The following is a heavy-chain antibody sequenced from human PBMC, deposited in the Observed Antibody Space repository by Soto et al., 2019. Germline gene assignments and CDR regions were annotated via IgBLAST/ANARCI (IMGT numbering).Heavy chain of an antibody. V-gene: IGHV1-69*13. CDR1: GGTFSSYA. D-gene: IGHD3-3*01. J-gene: IGHJ6*02. CDR3: ARPYDFHTGYYYGMDV. CDR2: IIPIFGTA. Sequence: GASVKVSCKASGGTFSSYAISWVRQAPGQGLEWMGGIIPIFGTANYAQKFQGRVTITADESTSTAYMELSSLRSEDTVVYYCARPYDFHTGYYYGMDVWGQGTTVTVS.